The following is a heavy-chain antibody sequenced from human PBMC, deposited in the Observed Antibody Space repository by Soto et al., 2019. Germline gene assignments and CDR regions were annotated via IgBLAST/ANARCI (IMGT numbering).Heavy chain of an antibody. CDR2: ISGSGGST. CDR1: GFTFSSYA. D-gene: IGHD6-13*01. J-gene: IGHJ4*02. V-gene: IGHV3-23*01. Sequence: EVQLLESGGGLVQPGGSLRLSCAASGFTFSSYAMSWVRQAPGKGLEWVSAISGSGGSTYYEDSVKGRFTISRDNSKNTLYLQMNSLRAEDTAVYYCAKASGYSSSWYGYWGQGTLVTVSS. CDR3: AKASGYSSSWYGY.